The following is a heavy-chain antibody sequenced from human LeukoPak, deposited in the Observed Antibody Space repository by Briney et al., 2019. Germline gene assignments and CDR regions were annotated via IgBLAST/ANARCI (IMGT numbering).Heavy chain of an antibody. CDR1: GGSISSGSYC. V-gene: IGHV4-61*02. CDR3: ARVVPAAMGGGYFDY. Sequence: SQTLSLTCTVSGGSISSGSYCWSWIRQPAGKGLEWIGRIYTSGSTNYNPSLKSRVTISVDTSKNQFSLKLSSVTAADTAVYYCARVVPAAMGGGYFDYWGQGTLVTVSS. CDR2: IYTSGST. D-gene: IGHD2-2*01. J-gene: IGHJ4*02.